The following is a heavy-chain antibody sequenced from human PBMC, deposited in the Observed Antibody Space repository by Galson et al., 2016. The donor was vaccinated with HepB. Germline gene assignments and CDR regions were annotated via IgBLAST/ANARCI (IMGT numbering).Heavy chain of an antibody. V-gene: IGHV1-3*01. CDR2: VNAGNGNT. D-gene: IGHD1-26*01. CDR3: ARPRNPTTFSGSYYFGY. CDR1: GYTFTSYT. J-gene: IGHJ4*02. Sequence: SVKVSCKASGYTFTSYTIQWVRQAPGQRLEWMGWVNAGNGNTKYSQKFQGRVTIRKDTSANTAYMELSSLRSEDSAVYYCARPRNPTTFSGSYYFGYWGQGTLVTVSS.